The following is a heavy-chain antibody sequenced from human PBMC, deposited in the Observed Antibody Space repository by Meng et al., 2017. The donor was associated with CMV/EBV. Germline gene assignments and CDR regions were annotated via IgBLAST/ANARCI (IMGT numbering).Heavy chain of an antibody. CDR3: ARYGEGGWFDP. Sequence: GESLKISCAASGFTFSSYWMHWVRQAPGKGLVWVSRINSDGSSTSYADSVKGRFTISRDNAKNTLYLQMNSLRAEDTAVYYCARYGEGGWFDPWGQGTLVTVPQ. CDR2: INSDGSST. V-gene: IGHV3-74*01. CDR1: GFTFSSYW. D-gene: IGHD3-10*01. J-gene: IGHJ5*02.